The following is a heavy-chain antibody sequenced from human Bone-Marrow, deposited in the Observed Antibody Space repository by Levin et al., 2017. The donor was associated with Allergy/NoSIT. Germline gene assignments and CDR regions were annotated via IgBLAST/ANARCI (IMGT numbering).Heavy chain of an antibody. V-gene: IGHV4-59*01. Sequence: SETLSLTCTVSGDSIYNYHWSWIRQPPGKGLEWIGFVVDSGSTNYNPSLMSRVTISIDTSKSQFSLKLTSVTAADTAVYYCARDSLVQTPYYYYGMDVWGQGTTVTVSS. J-gene: IGHJ6*02. CDR2: VVDSGST. CDR3: ARDSLVQTPYYYYGMDV. D-gene: IGHD1-1*01. CDR1: GDSIYNYH.